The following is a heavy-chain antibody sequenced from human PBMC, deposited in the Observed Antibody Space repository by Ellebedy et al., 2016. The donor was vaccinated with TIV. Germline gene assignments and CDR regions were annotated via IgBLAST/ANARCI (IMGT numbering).Heavy chain of an antibody. D-gene: IGHD2/OR15-2a*01. V-gene: IGHV1-18*01. CDR1: GYSFASHG. J-gene: IGHJ4*02. CDR3: ATSATFVAGGRADY. CDR2: ISVNTGKT. Sequence: AASVKVSCKASGYSFASHGISWVRQAPGQGPEWMGAISVNTGKTDYAQKVQGRVTMTTDTSPNTAYMELRSLRSEDPGIYYCATSATFVAGGRADYWGQGTLVTVSS.